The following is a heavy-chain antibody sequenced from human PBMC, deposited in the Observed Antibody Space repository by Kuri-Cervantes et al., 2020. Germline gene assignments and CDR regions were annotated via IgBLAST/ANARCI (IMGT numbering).Heavy chain of an antibody. CDR3: TREAFYCDDY. J-gene: IGHJ4*02. CDR1: GFTFSDYY. D-gene: IGHD2-21*02. Sequence: GGSLRLSCAASGFTFSDYYMSWIRQAPGKGLEWVSYISSSGSTIYYADSVKGRFTISRDNAKNSLFLQMNSLRAGDTAVYYCTREAFYCDDYWGQGTLVTVSS. CDR2: ISSSGSTI. V-gene: IGHV3-11*04.